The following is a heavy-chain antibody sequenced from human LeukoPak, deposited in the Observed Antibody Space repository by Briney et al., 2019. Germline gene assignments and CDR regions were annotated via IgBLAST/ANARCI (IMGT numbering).Heavy chain of an antibody. CDR2: ISSSSSTV. CDR1: GFTFSRYS. CDR3: ARAQTYYGSGSYLY. D-gene: IGHD3-10*01. J-gene: IGHJ4*02. Sequence: PGGSLRLSCAASGFTFSRYSMNWVRQAPGKGLEWVSYISSSSSTVYYADSLKGRFTISRDNAKNSLYLQMISLRDEDTAVYYCARAQTYYGSGSYLYWGQGTLVTVSS. V-gene: IGHV3-48*02.